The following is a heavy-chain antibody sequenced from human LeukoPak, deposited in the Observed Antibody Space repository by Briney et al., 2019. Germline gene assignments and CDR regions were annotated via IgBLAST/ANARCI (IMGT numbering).Heavy chain of an antibody. V-gene: IGHV3-53*01. CDR2: IYSGGST. J-gene: IGHJ4*02. CDR3: ARTPSSAGYFDY. CDR1: GFTVSSNY. Sequence: GGSLRLSCAASGFTVSSNYMSWVRQAPGKGLEWVSVIYSGGSTYYAGSVKGRFTISRDNSKNTLYLQMNSLRAEDTAVYYCARTPSSAGYFDYWGQGTLVTVSS. D-gene: IGHD6-6*01.